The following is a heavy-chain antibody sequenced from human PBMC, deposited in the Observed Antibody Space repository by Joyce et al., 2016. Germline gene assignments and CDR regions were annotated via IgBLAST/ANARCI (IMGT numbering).Heavy chain of an antibody. CDR2: ISHDDSNK. CDR1: GFTFKTCA. V-gene: IGHV3-30*03. CDR3: SRRGHTKTGSTYNGVDG. D-gene: IGHD1-1*01. J-gene: IGHJ6*02. Sequence: QVQLVESGGGVVQPGRSLSLSCAASGFTFKTCAIHWIRQAPGKGREWVATISHDDSNKCCADAGKSGFDISRDNSKDTVFVQMNSLRRDDSARYYCSRRGHTKTGSTYNGVDGWGQGTTVTVSS.